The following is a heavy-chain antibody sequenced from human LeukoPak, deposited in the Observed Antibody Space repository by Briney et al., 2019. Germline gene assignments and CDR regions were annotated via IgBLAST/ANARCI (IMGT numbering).Heavy chain of an antibody. CDR3: ARCICKGNYRSEY. Sequence: PGGSLRLSCAACGFTFSNYAMSWVRQAPGKGLEWVSVISADGGTTYYADSVKGRFTISRDNSKHTLFLQMNSLRAEDTAVYYCARCICKGNYRSEYWGQGTLVTVSS. CDR1: GFTFSNYA. D-gene: IGHD3-16*02. J-gene: IGHJ4*02. CDR2: ISADGGTT. V-gene: IGHV3-23*01.